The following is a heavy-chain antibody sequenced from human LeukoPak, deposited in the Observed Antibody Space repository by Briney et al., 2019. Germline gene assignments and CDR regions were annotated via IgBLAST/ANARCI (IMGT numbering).Heavy chain of an antibody. J-gene: IGHJ6*03. CDR1: GYTFTSYG. CDR2: IIPIFGTT. CDR3: ARTPGGRTLVTLNRNYYMDV. D-gene: IGHD2-8*02. V-gene: IGHV1-69*05. Sequence: SVKVSCKASGYTFTSYGISWVRQAPGQGLEWMGGIIPIFGTTNYTQKFQGRVTITTDKSTTAAYMERSSLRSEDTAVYYCARTPGGRTLVTLNRNYYMDVWGKGTTVTVSS.